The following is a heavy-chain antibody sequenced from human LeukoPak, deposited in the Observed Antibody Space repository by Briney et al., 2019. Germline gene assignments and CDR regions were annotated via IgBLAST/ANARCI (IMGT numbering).Heavy chain of an antibody. D-gene: IGHD3-22*01. J-gene: IGHJ3*02. V-gene: IGHV3-7*01. CDR1: GFIFSTCD. Sequence: GGSLGLSCAASGFIFSTCDMHWVRQAPGKGLGWVANIRGDESRKYYLDSVTGRFTISRDNAKNSLYLQMNSLRAEDTAVYYCARDANYHVSSDYYDAFDIWGQGTMVTVSS. CDR2: IRGDESRK. CDR3: ARDANYHVSSDYYDAFDI.